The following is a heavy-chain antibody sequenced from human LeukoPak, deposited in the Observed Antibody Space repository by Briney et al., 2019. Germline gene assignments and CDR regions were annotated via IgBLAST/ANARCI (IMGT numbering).Heavy chain of an antibody. V-gene: IGHV3-23*01. CDR1: GFIFSGYA. CDR2: MSRSGGGT. D-gene: IGHD2/OR15-2a*01. Sequence: GGSLRLSCAASGFIFSGYAMSWVRQAPGKGLQWVSGMSRSGGGTRYADSVQGPFSISRDNSKNMMYREMNSLRAEDTAEYYGAKDHTYSTSPGDAGDVWGQGTMVTVSS. CDR3: AKDHTYSTSPGDAGDV. J-gene: IGHJ3*01.